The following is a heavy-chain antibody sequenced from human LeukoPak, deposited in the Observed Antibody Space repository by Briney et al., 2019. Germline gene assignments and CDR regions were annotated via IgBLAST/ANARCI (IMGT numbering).Heavy chain of an antibody. CDR1: EFTFSAYA. D-gene: IGHD3-10*01. CDR3: ARGSASHYGAFDV. V-gene: IGHV3-23*01. J-gene: IGHJ3*01. CDR2: ISGSGGST. Sequence: PGRSLRLSCAASEFTFSAYAMSWVRQAPGKGLNWVSTISGSGGSTYYADSVKGRFTISRDNSKNTLYLQMNSLRAEDTAVYYCARGSASHYGAFDVWGQGTMVTVSS.